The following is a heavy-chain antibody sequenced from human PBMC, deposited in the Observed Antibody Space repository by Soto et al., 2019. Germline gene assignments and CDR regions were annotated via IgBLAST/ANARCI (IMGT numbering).Heavy chain of an antibody. D-gene: IGHD3-22*01. V-gene: IGHV1-69*06. CDR2: IIPIFGTA. J-gene: IGHJ6*02. CDR1: GGTFSSYA. Sequence: QVQLVQSGAEVKKPWSSVKVSCKASGGTFSSYAISWVRQAPGQGLEWMGGIIPIFGTANYAQKVQGRVTITADKSTSTGYMGLSSLRSEDTAVYYGARSPMIVVAYGMDVWGQGTTVTVSS. CDR3: ARSPMIVVAYGMDV.